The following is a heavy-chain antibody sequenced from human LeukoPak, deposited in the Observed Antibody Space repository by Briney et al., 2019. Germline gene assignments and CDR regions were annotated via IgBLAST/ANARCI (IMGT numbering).Heavy chain of an antibody. CDR1: GFLFGGHA. CDR2: IHSSATYI. V-gene: IGHV3-21*06. Sequence: GGSLRLSCAASGFLFGGHAMVWIRRAPGKGLECVSSIHSSATYITYADSVRGRFTISRDNDKNSLFLDMNDLRAEDTAVYYCARAAIRVDFFDSWGQGTLVAVSS. D-gene: IGHD2-2*01. CDR3: ARAAIRVDFFDS. J-gene: IGHJ4*02.